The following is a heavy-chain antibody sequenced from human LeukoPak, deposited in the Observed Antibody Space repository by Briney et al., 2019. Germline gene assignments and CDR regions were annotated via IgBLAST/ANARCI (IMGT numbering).Heavy chain of an antibody. V-gene: IGHV1-69*04. Sequence: ASVKVSCKASGGTFSSYAISWVRQAPGQGLEWMGRIIPILGIANYAQKFQGRVTITADKSTSTAYMELSSLRSEDTAVYYCARGSYDILTGHDYYYYGMDVWGQGTTVTVSS. D-gene: IGHD3-9*01. J-gene: IGHJ6*02. CDR2: IIPILGIA. CDR3: ARGSYDILTGHDYYYYGMDV. CDR1: GGTFSSYA.